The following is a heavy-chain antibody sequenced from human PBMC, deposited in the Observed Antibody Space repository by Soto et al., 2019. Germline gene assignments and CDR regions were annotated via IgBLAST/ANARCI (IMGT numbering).Heavy chain of an antibody. J-gene: IGHJ5*02. CDR1: GFTFSSYS. Sequence: GGSLRLSCAASGFTFSSYSMNWVRQAPGKGLEWVSSISSTSSYIYYADSVKGRFTISRDNAKNSLYLQMNSLRAEDTAVYYCAKSEDMRLFDPWGQGALVTISS. D-gene: IGHD4-17*01. CDR2: ISSTSSYI. V-gene: IGHV3-21*01. CDR3: AKSEDMRLFDP.